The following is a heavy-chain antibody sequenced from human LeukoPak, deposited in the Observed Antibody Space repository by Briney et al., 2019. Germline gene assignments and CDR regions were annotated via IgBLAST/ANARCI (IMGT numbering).Heavy chain of an antibody. J-gene: IGHJ4*02. CDR2: ISYGGSNK. CDR3: TKDWATMVRGAQFDY. Sequence: GGSLRLSCEASGFTFSSYGMHWVRQAPGKGLEWVAIISYGGSNKYYADSVKGRFTISRDNSKNTLYLQMNSLRAEDTAVYYCTKDWATMVRGAQFDYWGQGTLVTVSS. V-gene: IGHV3-30*18. CDR1: GFTFSSYG. D-gene: IGHD3-10*01.